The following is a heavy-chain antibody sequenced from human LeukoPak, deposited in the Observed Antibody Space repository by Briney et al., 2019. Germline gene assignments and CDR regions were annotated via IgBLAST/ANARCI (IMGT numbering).Heavy chain of an antibody. D-gene: IGHD4-17*01. CDR3: ARHVTHYTVTPDY. CDR1: GGSISSYY. CDR2: IYYSGST. J-gene: IGHJ4*02. Sequence: SETLSLTCTVSGGSISSYYWSWIRQPPGKGLEWIGYIYYSGSTNYNPSLKSRVTISVDTSKNQFSLKLSSVTAADTAVCYCARHVTHYTVTPDYWGQGTLVTVSS. V-gene: IGHV4-59*08.